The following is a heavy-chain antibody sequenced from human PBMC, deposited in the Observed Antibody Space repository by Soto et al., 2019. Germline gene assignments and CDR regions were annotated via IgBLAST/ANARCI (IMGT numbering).Heavy chain of an antibody. CDR2: ISGSGGST. D-gene: IGHD3-22*01. J-gene: IGHJ4*02. CDR1: GFTFSSYA. V-gene: IGHV3-23*01. Sequence: EVQLLESGGGLVQPGGSLRLSCAASGFTFSSYAMSWVRQAPGKGPEWVSAISGSGGSTYYADSVKGRFTISRDNSKNTLYLQMNSLRAEDTAVYYCAKDWGDYYDSSGYYYGYWGQGTLVTVSS. CDR3: AKDWGDYYDSSGYYYGY.